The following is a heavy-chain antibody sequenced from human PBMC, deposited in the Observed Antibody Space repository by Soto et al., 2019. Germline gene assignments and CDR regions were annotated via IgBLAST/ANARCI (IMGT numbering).Heavy chain of an antibody. CDR2: IKQDGSEK. J-gene: IGHJ6*03. V-gene: IGHV3-7*01. D-gene: IGHD3-3*01. CDR1: GFTFSSYW. Sequence: EVQLVESGGGLVQPGGSLRLSCAASGFTFSSYWMSWVRQAPGKGLEWVANIKQDGSEKYYVDSVKGRFTISRDNAKNPLYQQMNSLGAEDTAVYYWARDRPYDFSTYYYYYYMDVWGKGTTVTVSS. CDR3: ARDRPYDFSTYYYYYYMDV.